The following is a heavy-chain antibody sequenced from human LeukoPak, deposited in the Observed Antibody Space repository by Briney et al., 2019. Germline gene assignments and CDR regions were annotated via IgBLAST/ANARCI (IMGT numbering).Heavy chain of an antibody. D-gene: IGHD6-13*01. Sequence: ASVKVSCKASGYTFTNYRINWVRQAPGQGLEWMGWISAYNGNTNYVEKLQGRVTMTTDTSTSTAYMELRSLRSDDTAVYYCARDWTDDSSSWKINYYYGMDVWGQGTTATVSS. CDR3: ARDWTDDSSSWKINYYYGMDV. V-gene: IGHV1-18*01. J-gene: IGHJ6*02. CDR2: ISAYNGNT. CDR1: GYTFTNYR.